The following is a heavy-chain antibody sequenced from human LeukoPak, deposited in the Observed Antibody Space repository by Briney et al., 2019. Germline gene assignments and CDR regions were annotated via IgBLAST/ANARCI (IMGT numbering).Heavy chain of an antibody. CDR1: GDSIRRFH. CDR3: ATYDDSNWSGYFHP. J-gene: IGHJ5*02. CDR2: ISNSGGS. Sequence: SETLSLTCTVSGDSIRRFHWSWIRQPPGKGLEWIGYISNSGGSDYNPSLKSRVTISLNTSKNQLSRKVSAVTAADPAVYYCATYDDSNWSGYFHPWGQGTLVTVSS. D-gene: IGHD3-16*01. V-gene: IGHV4-59*03.